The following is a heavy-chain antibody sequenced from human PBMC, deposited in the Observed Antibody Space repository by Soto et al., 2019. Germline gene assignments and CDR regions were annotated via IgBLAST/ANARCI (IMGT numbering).Heavy chain of an antibody. CDR1: GDSIISSSYY. V-gene: IGHV4-39*01. Sequence: SETLSLTCTVSGDSIISSSYYWAWIRQPPGQGLEWIGTISYSGSTYYNPSLKSRVTISVDTSKNQLSLTLSSVTATDTAVYYCARKELNTMSDYWGQGTLVTVSS. J-gene: IGHJ4*02. CDR3: ARKELNTMSDY. D-gene: IGHD1-1*01. CDR2: ISYSGST.